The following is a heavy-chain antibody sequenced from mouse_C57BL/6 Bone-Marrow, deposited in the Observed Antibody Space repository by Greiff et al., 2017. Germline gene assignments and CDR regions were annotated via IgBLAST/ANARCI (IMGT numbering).Heavy chain of an antibody. Sequence: EVQLQQSGPVLVKPGASVKMSCKASGYTFTDYYMNWVKQSHGKSLEWIGVINPYNGGTSYNQKFKGKATLTVDKSSSTAYMELNSLTSEDSAVYYCARCQGYWYFDVWGTGTTVTVSS. CDR3: ARCQGYWYFDV. J-gene: IGHJ1*03. V-gene: IGHV1-19*01. CDR1: GYTFTDYY. CDR2: INPYNGGT. D-gene: IGHD6-1*01.